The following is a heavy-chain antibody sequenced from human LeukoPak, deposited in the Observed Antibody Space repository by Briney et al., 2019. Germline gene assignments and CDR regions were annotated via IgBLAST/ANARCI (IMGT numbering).Heavy chain of an antibody. Sequence: GGALRLSCAPSGCTFSSSAMCWVRQALGKGREWVSTISGNGDRTYYADSVKGRFTISRDTSKNQLILHMNSLRAEEPAVYSFAKGYYGSGSYGWFDYWGRGTLVIVPS. CDR3: AKGYYGSGSYGWFDY. D-gene: IGHD3-10*01. CDR1: GCTFSSSA. J-gene: IGHJ4*02. CDR2: ISGNGDRT. V-gene: IGHV3-23*01.